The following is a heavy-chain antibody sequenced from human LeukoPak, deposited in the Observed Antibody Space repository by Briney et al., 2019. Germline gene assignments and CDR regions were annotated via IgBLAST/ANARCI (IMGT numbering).Heavy chain of an antibody. J-gene: IGHJ3*02. V-gene: IGHV4-61*02. D-gene: IGHD2-15*01. CDR3: AREGRGYCSGGSCYGAFDI. CDR2: IYTSGST. Sequence: SETLSLTCTVSGGSISSGSYYWSWIRQPAGKGLEWIGRIYTSGSTNYNPSLKSRVTISVDTSRNQFSLKLSSVTAADTAVYYCAREGRGYCSGGSCYGAFDIWGQGTMVTVSS. CDR1: GGSISSGSYY.